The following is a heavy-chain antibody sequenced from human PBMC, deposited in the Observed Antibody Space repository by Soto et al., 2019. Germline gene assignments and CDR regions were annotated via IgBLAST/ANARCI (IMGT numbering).Heavy chain of an antibody. D-gene: IGHD3-22*01. CDR2: MSFDETNK. Sequence: QVRLVESGGGVVQPGRSLRLSCAASGFTFSNYAMHWVRQAPGKGLGWVAVMSFDETNKYHAASVEGRFTICRYNSQNTLGLQMPSLSAEDTALYYCARSQATFYYDSTGFFFCLEVWGEGIRVVVSS. V-gene: IGHV3-30-3*01. CDR3: ARSQATFYYDSTGFFFCLEV. CDR1: GFTFSNYA. J-gene: IGHJ6*04.